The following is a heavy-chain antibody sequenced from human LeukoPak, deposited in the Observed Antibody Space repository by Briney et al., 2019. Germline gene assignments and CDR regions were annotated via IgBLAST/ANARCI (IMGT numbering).Heavy chain of an antibody. V-gene: IGHV4-39*01. CDR3: AGERSGSCSP. J-gene: IGHJ5*02. CDR2: IYYSGST. D-gene: IGHD2-15*01. Sequence: SETLSLTGTGSGGSISSSSYYWGWIRQPPGKGLEWIGGIYYSGSTYYNPSHKSRVTISVDTSKNQFSLKLSSVTAAATAVYYWAGERSGSCSPWGQGTLVTVSS. CDR1: GGSISSSSYY.